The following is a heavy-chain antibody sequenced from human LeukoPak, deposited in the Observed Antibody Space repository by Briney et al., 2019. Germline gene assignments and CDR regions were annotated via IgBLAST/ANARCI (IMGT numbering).Heavy chain of an antibody. Sequence: GGSLRLSCAASGFTFSRYAMTWVRQGPGKGLEWVSAISGSGGSTYYADSVKGRFTISRDNSKNTLYLQMNSLRAEDTAVYYCAKTVTTVSYYFDYWGQGTLVTVSS. CDR1: GFTFSRYA. J-gene: IGHJ4*02. CDR3: AKTVTTVSYYFDY. CDR2: ISGSGGST. D-gene: IGHD4-17*01. V-gene: IGHV3-23*01.